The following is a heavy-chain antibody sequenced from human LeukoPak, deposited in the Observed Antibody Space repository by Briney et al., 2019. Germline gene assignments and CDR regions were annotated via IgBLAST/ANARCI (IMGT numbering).Heavy chain of an antibody. J-gene: IGHJ6*02. D-gene: IGHD6-13*01. Sequence: PSETLSLTCTVSGGSISSYYWSWIRQPPGKGLEWIGDIYYSGSTNYNPSLKSRVTISVDTSKNQFSLKLSSVTAADTAVYYCARDSSHLVIAAAGRDYGMDVWGQGTTVTVSS. V-gene: IGHV4-59*01. CDR3: ARDSSHLVIAAAGRDYGMDV. CDR2: IYYSGST. CDR1: GGSISSYY.